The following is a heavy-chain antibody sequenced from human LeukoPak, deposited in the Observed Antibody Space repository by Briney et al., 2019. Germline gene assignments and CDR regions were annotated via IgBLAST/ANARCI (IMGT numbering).Heavy chain of an antibody. CDR3: ARHSSHSHFDY. D-gene: IGHD3-22*01. Sequence: ASVKVSCKASGYTFTSYAFSWVRQAPGQGLEWMGWINTYNGNTDYAQKLQGRVTMTTDTSTSTAYMELRSLRSDDTAAYYCARHSSHSHFDYWGQGTLVTVSS. J-gene: IGHJ4*02. V-gene: IGHV1-18*01. CDR1: GYTFTSYA. CDR2: INTYNGNT.